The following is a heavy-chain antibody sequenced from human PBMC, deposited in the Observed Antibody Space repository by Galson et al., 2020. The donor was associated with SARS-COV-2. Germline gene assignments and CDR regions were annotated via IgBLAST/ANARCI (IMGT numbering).Heavy chain of an antibody. CDR1: GFTFSSYA. D-gene: IGHD3-10*01. V-gene: IGHV3-30-3*01. J-gene: IGHJ6*02. CDR3: SMVRGGGYYYYGMDV. Sequence: GGSLRLSCAASGFTFSSYAMHWVRQAPGKGLEWVAVISYDGSNKYYADSGKGRFTISRDNSKNTLYLQMNSLRAEDTAVYYCSMVRGGGYYYYGMDVWGQGTTVTVSS. CDR2: ISYDGSNK.